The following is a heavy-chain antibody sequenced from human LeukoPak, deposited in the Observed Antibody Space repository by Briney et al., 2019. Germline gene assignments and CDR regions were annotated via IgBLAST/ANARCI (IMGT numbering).Heavy chain of an antibody. CDR1: GFTFNNYA. D-gene: IGHD6-19*01. V-gene: IGHV3-23*01. J-gene: IGHJ4*02. CDR3: AKDARQWLVRLDY. CDR2: ISAGGGTT. Sequence: GGSLRLSCAASGFTFNNYAMSWVRQAPGKGPEWVSAISAGGGTTYYADSVKGRFTISRGNSKNTLYVQMNSLRAEDTAVYYCAKDARQWLVRLDYWGQGVLVTVSS.